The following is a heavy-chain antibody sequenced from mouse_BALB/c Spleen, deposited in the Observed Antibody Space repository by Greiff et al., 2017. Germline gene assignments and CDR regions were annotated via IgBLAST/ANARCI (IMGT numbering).Heavy chain of an antibody. J-gene: IGHJ3*01. CDR1: GYSITSDYA. Sequence: EVKLVESGPGLVKPSQSLSLTCTVTGYSITSDYAWNWIRQFPGNKLEWMGYISYSGSTSYNPSLKSRISITRDTSKNQFFLQLNSVTTEDTATYYCARHYGSSSWFAYWGQGTLVTVSA. D-gene: IGHD1-1*01. V-gene: IGHV3-2*02. CDR3: ARHYGSSSWFAY. CDR2: ISYSGST.